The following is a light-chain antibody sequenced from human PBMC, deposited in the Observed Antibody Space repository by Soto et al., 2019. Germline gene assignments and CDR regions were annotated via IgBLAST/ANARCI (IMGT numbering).Light chain of an antibody. CDR3: CSYAGTHVV. V-gene: IGLV2-23*01. CDR1: SSDVGSYNL. Sequence: QSALTQPASVSGSPGQSITISCTGTSSDVGSYNLVSWYQQHPGKAPKLMIYEGSERPSGVSNRFSGSKSGNTASPTISGLQAEDEGDYYCCSYAGTHVVFGGGTKLTVL. CDR2: EGS. J-gene: IGLJ2*01.